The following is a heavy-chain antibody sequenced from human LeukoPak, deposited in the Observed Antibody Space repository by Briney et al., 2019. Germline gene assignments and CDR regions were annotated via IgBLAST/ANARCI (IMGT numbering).Heavy chain of an antibody. J-gene: IGHJ6*03. V-gene: IGHV1-2*02. CDR1: GYTFTGYY. CDR2: INPNSGGT. CDR3: ARASDCSGGSCYSDYYYYYMDV. Sequence: ASVKVSCKASGYTFTGYYMHWVRQAPGQGLEWMGWINPNSGGTNYAQKFQGRVTMTRDTSISTAYMELSRLRSDDTAVNYCARASDCSGGSCYSDYYYYYMDVWGKGTTVTVSS. D-gene: IGHD2-15*01.